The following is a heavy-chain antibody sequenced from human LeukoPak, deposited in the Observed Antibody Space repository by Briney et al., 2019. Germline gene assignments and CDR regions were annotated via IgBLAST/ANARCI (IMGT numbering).Heavy chain of an antibody. Sequence: PSETLSLTCPVSGGSISSGSYCWGWLRQPAGKGWEWIGRIYTSGSTNYNPSLKSRVTISVDTSKNQFSLKLSSVTAADTAVYYCARDSYCGGDCYPDNAFDIWGQGTMVTVSS. CDR1: GGSISSGSYC. CDR3: ARDSYCGGDCYPDNAFDI. J-gene: IGHJ3*02. D-gene: IGHD2-21*02. V-gene: IGHV4-61*02. CDR2: IYTSGST.